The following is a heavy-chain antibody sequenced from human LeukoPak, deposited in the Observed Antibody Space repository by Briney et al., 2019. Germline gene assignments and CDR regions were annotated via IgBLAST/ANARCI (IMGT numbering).Heavy chain of an antibody. J-gene: IGHJ4*02. D-gene: IGHD3-9*01. CDR1: GYTFTGYY. CDR3: ARQGAGYDILTGYSPSYYFDY. Sequence: GASVKVSCKASGYTFTGYYMHWVRQAPGQGLEWMGWINPNSGGTNYAQKFQGRVTMTRDTSISTAYMELSRLRSDDTAVYYCARQGAGYDILTGYSPSYYFDYWGQGTLVTVSS. V-gene: IGHV1-2*02. CDR2: INPNSGGT.